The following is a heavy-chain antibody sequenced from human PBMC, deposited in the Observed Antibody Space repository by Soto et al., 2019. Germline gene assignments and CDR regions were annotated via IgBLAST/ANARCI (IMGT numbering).Heavy chain of an antibody. CDR2: INWNSGSI. D-gene: IGHD6-13*01. Sequence: EVQLVESGGGLVQPGRSLRLSCAASGFTFDDYAMHWVRQVPGKGLEWVSGINWNSGSIGYADSVKGRFAISRDNAKNSLHLQMNSLRAEDTPYYYCVKDESINWYSGHFRHWGQGTLVTVSS. CDR3: VKDESINWYSGHFRH. CDR1: GFTFDDYA. V-gene: IGHV3-9*01. J-gene: IGHJ1*01.